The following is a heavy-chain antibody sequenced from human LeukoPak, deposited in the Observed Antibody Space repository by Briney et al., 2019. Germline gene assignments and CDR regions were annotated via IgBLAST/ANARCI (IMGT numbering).Heavy chain of an antibody. CDR2: IRYDGSNK. CDR3: AKDLGSGIRVYYFDY. V-gene: IGHV3-30*02. D-gene: IGHD2-15*01. J-gene: IGHJ4*02. CDR1: GFTFSSYG. Sequence: GGSLRLSCAASGFTFSSYGMHWVRQAPGKGLEWVAFIRYDGSNKYYADSVKGRFTISRDNSKNTLYLQMNSLRAEDTAVYYCAKDLGSGIRVYYFDYWGQGTLVTVSS.